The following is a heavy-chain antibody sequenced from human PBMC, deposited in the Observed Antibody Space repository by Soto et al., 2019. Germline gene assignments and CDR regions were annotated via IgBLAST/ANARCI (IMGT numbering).Heavy chain of an antibody. J-gene: IGHJ5*02. Sequence: ASVKVSCKASGYTFTRYTMNWVRQAPGQRLELMGWINPDNGNTKSSQKFQDRVIITRDTSASTAYMDLSSLRSEDTAVYYCARGIATGQLDPWGQGTLVTDSS. CDR3: ARGIATGQLDP. V-gene: IGHV1-3*01. D-gene: IGHD2-15*01. CDR2: INPDNGNT. CDR1: GYTFTRYT.